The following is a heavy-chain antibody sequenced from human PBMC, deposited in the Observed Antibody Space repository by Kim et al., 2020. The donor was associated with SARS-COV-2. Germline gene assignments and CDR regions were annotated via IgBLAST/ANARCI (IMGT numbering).Heavy chain of an antibody. D-gene: IGHD4-17*01. Sequence: PSLTSLFTMSVDMSKNQFSLKLSSVTAADTTVYYCARHSSTTVVTLFDYWGQGTLVTVSS. J-gene: IGHJ4*02. CDR3: ARHSSTTVVTLFDY. V-gene: IGHV4-39*01.